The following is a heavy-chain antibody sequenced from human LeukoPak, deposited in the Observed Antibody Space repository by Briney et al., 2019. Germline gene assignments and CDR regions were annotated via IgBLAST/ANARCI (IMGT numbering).Heavy chain of an antibody. V-gene: IGHV3-48*03. CDR2: ISGGGTTI. Sequence: GGSLRLSCTASEFIFSNYEMNWARQAPGKGLEWLSYISGGGTTIHYADSVKGRFTISRDNAENSLYLQMNSLRAEDTAIYYCARVLAGATYFDYWGQGTLVTVSS. CDR1: EFIFSNYE. J-gene: IGHJ4*02. D-gene: IGHD1-26*01. CDR3: ARVLAGATYFDY.